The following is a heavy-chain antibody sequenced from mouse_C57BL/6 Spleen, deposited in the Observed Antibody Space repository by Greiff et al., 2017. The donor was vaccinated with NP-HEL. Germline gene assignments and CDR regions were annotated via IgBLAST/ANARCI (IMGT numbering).Heavy chain of an antibody. D-gene: IGHD3-2*02. J-gene: IGHJ2*01. CDR2: IYPGDGDT. CDR1: GYAFSSYW. V-gene: IGHV1-80*01. Sequence: QVQLKQSGAELVKPGASVKISCKASGYAFSSYWMNWVKQRPGKGLEWIGQIYPGDGDTNYNGKFKGKATLTADKSSSKAYMQLSSLTSEDSAVYFCAREEAAQVYFDYWGQGTTLTVSS. CDR3: AREEAAQVYFDY.